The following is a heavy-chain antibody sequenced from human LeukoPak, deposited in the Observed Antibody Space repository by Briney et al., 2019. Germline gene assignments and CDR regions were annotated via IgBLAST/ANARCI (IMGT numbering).Heavy chain of an antibody. D-gene: IGHD3-3*01. J-gene: IGHJ4*02. Sequence: GGSLRLSCAASGFTFSHNYMSWVRQAPGKGLEWVSVIYSGGNTYYSDSVKGRFTISRDNSKNTLYLQMNSLRVEDTAVYYCASFSLEWFTFDYWGQGTLVTVSS. V-gene: IGHV3-53*01. CDR1: GFTFSHNY. CDR2: IYSGGNT. CDR3: ASFSLEWFTFDY.